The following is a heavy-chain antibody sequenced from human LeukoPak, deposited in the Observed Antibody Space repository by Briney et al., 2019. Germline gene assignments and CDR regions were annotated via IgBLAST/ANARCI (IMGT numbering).Heavy chain of an antibody. CDR1: GFTFSSYG. V-gene: IGHV3-30*18. Sequence: PGGSLRLSCAASGFTFSSYGMHWDRQAPGKGLEWVAVISYDGSNKYYADSVKGRFTISRDNSKNTLYLQMNSLRAEDTAVYYCAKDTWLRLPTTPDYWGQGTLVTVSS. CDR2: ISYDGSNK. D-gene: IGHD5-12*01. J-gene: IGHJ4*02. CDR3: AKDTWLRLPTTPDY.